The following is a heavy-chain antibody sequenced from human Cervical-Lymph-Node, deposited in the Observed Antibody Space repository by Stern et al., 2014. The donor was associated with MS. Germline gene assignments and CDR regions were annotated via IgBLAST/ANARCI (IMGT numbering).Heavy chain of an antibody. CDR3: ASGTGSKRPTGNY. CDR1: GYTFSSHY. Sequence: VQLLESGAEVKKPGASVKVSCKASGYTFSSHYMHWVRQAPGQGLEWVGIINPSGDSASYAQKLQGRVTMTRDTSTSTVYMELSSLRSEDTAVYYCASGTGSKRPTGNYWGQGTLVIVSS. D-gene: IGHD3/OR15-3a*01. CDR2: INPSGDSA. V-gene: IGHV1-46*01. J-gene: IGHJ4*02.